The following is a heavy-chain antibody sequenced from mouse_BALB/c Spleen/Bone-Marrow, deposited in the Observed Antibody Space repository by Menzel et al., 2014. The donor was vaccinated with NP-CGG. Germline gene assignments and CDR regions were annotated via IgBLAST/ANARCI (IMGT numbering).Heavy chain of an antibody. CDR2: INPSNGRT. CDR1: GYTFTSYW. J-gene: IGHJ3*01. Sequence: VQLQQSGAELVKPGASVKLSCKASGYTFTSYWMHWVKQRPGQGLEWIGEINPSNGRTNYNEKFKSKATLTVDKSSSTAYMQLSSLTSEDSAVYYCARERGNYPFAYWGQGILVTVSA. V-gene: IGHV1S81*02. CDR3: ARERGNYPFAY. D-gene: IGHD2-1*01.